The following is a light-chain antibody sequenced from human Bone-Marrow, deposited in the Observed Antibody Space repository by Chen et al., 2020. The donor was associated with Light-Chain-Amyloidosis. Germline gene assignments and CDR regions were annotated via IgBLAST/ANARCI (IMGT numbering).Light chain of an antibody. CDR1: RSNIGSNY. Sequence: QSVLTQTPSASGTPGQRVPISCAGSRSNIGSNYLCWYQQLPGTAPKLLTHRDNQLPSGVPDTISGSTSGTCYTLANSGLRSEDEADYYCASGGDSVGGRVCGRGTKVTVL. V-gene: IGLV1-47*01. J-gene: IGLJ3*02. CDR3: ASGGDSVGGRV. CDR2: RDN.